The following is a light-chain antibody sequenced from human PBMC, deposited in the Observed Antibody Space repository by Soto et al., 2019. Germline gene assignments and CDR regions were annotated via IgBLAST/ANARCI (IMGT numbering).Light chain of an antibody. CDR1: SSDVGGYIY. V-gene: IGLV2-11*01. J-gene: IGLJ3*02. Sequence: QSVLTQPHSVSGSPGQSVTISCTGTSSDVGGYIYVSWYQQHPGKAPRLMIYDVAKRPSGVPDRFSGSKSGHTVSLTISGLHAEDEADYYCCSYGGTYTDVVFGAGTKLTVL. CDR2: DVA. CDR3: CSYGGTYTDVV.